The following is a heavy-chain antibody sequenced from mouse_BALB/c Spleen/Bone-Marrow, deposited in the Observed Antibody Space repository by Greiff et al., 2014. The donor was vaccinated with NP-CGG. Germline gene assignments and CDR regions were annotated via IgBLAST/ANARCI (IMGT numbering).Heavy chain of an antibody. Sequence: EVQLQESGAEIVRPGALVKLSCKASGFNIKDYYMQWVKQRPEQGLEWIGWIDPENGNTIYDPKFQGKASITADTSSNTAYLQRSRRTSEDTAVEYCARGDGYARDYWGQGTSVTGSA. J-gene: IGHJ4*01. CDR1: GFNIKDYY. CDR2: IDPENGNT. CDR3: ARGDGYARDY. V-gene: IGHV14-1*02.